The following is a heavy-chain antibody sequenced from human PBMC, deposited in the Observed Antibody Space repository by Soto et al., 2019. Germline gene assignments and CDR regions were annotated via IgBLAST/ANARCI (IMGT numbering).Heavy chain of an antibody. J-gene: IGHJ5*02. CDR2: IYHSGST. V-gene: IGHV4-30-2*01. Sequence: QLQLQESGSGLVKPSQTLSLTCAVSGGSISSGGYSWSWIRQPPGKGLEWIGYIYHSGSTYYNPSLKSRVTISVDRSKNQSSLKLSSVTAADTAVYYCARKQQLGPYNWFDPWGQGTLVTVSS. CDR1: GGSISSGGYS. D-gene: IGHD6-13*01. CDR3: ARKQQLGPYNWFDP.